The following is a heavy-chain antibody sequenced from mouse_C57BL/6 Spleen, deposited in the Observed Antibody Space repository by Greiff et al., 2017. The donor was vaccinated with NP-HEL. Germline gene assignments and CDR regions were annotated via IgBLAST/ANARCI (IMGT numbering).Heavy chain of an antibody. J-gene: IGHJ4*01. Sequence: QVQLQQPGAELVKPGASVKLSCKASGYTFTSYWMHWVKQRPGQGLEWIGMIHPTSGSTNYNEKFKSKATLTVDKSSSTAYMQLSSLTSEDSAVYYCARYYYGSTFYAMDDWGKGTSVTVST. CDR1: GYTFTSYW. V-gene: IGHV1-64*01. CDR3: ARYYYGSTFYAMDD. D-gene: IGHD1-1*01. CDR2: IHPTSGST.